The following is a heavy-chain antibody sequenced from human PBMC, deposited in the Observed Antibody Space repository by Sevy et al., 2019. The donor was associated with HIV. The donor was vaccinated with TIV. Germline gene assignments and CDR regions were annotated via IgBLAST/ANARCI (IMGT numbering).Heavy chain of an antibody. J-gene: IGHJ4*02. Sequence: GGCLRLSCAASGFTFSSYWMSCVRQAPGKGLEWVANIKQDGSEKYYVDSVKGRFTISRDNAKNSLYLQMNSLRAEDTAVYYCARAIDRLLYYFDYWGQGTAVTVSS. V-gene: IGHV3-7*03. D-gene: IGHD3-9*01. CDR1: GFTFSSYW. CDR2: IKQDGSEK. CDR3: ARAIDRLLYYFDY.